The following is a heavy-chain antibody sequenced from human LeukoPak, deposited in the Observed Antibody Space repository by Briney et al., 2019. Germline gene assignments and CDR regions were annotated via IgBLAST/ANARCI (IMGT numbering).Heavy chain of an antibody. D-gene: IGHD3-22*01. V-gene: IGHV3-23*01. CDR3: AKGYYYDSSDYYLVGPFDY. CDR2: ISGSGGST. Sequence: PGGSLRPSCAASGITFSTYAMSWVRQAPGKGLEWVSAISGSGGSTYYADSVKGRFTISRDSSKNTLFLQINSLRAEDTAVYYCAKGYYYDSSDYYLVGPFDYWGQGTLVTVSS. CDR1: GITFSTYA. J-gene: IGHJ4*02.